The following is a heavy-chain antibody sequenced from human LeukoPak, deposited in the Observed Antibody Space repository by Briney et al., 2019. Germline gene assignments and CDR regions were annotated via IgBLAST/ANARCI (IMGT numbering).Heavy chain of an antibody. V-gene: IGHV4-31*03. CDR3: ATTVGSYFDY. CDR1: GGSISSGGYY. J-gene: IGHJ4*02. D-gene: IGHD3-16*01. CDR2: IYYSGST. Sequence: SETLSLTCTVSGGSISSGGYYWSWIRQHPGKGLEWIGYIYYSGSTYYNPSLKSRVTMSVDTSENQFSLELSSVTAADTAVYYCATTVGSYFDYWSQGTLVTVSS.